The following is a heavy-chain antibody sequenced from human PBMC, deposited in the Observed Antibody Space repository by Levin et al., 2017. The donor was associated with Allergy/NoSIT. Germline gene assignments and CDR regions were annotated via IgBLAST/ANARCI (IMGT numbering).Heavy chain of an antibody. CDR1: GFTFSSYG. D-gene: IGHD3-3*01. Sequence: GESLKISCAASGFTFSSYGMHWVRQAPGKGLEWVAVIWYDGSNKYYADSVKGRFTISRDNSKNTLYLQMNSLRAEDTAVYYCARAAVLRFLEWLPRAYYYYYYMDVWGKGTTVTVSS. CDR2: IWYDGSNK. CDR3: ARAAVLRFLEWLPRAYYYYYYMDV. J-gene: IGHJ6*03. V-gene: IGHV3-33*01.